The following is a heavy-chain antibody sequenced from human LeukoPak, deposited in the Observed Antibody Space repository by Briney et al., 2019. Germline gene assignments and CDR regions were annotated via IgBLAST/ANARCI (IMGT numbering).Heavy chain of an antibody. CDR2: LYSGGGT. CDR1: GFNVSNVY. CDR3: ARVDCSTTSCSGAFDL. V-gene: IGHV3-53*04. J-gene: IGHJ3*01. Sequence: GGSLRLSFPASGFNVSNVYMTWIRQAPGMGLERVCLLYSGGGTYCADSVKGRFTISRLDSKNTLFLQMNRLSAEDTAVYYCARVDCSTTSCSGAFDLWGQGTLVTVSS. D-gene: IGHD2-2*01.